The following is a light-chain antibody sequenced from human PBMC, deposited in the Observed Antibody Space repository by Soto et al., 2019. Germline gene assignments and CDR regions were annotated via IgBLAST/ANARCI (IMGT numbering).Light chain of an antibody. CDR2: TNF. J-gene: IGLJ2*01. Sequence: QSVLTQPPAASGTPGQRLDISCSGSDSNIGSNTVNWYQQLPGTAPKLLIYTNFQRPSGVPDRFSGSKSVTSASLAISGLQPEDEAYYYCAAWDEGMNGSALGGGTKATVL. CDR3: AAWDEGMNGSA. V-gene: IGLV1-44*01. CDR1: DSNIGSNT.